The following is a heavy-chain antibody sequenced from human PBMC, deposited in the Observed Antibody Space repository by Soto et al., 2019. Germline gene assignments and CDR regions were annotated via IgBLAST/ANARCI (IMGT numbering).Heavy chain of an antibody. Sequence: QVQLVQSGAEVTKPGASVEVSCKASGYTFTTYGISWVRQAPGQGLEWMGWISAYNGNTNYAQNLKGRVTMPTDTSNSTAYMELRSLRSDDTAVYYCARFYASGSYPYDYWGQGTLVTVSS. CDR2: ISAYNGNT. CDR1: GYTFTTYG. J-gene: IGHJ4*02. V-gene: IGHV1-18*01. D-gene: IGHD3-10*01. CDR3: ARFYASGSYPYDY.